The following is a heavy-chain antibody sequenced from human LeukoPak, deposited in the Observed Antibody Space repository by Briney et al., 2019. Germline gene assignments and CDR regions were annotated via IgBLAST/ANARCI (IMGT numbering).Heavy chain of an antibody. Sequence: GGSLRLSCAASGFTFKNFAMAWVRQAPGKRLEWVASITDTGDATGYPESVKGRFTISRDNSQGTVWLQMNSLRAEDTAIYYCAKSDCGSDGCKLYNYWAQGTQVTVSS. V-gene: IGHV3-23*01. CDR2: ITDTGDAT. D-gene: IGHD2-21*01. CDR1: GFTFKNFA. CDR3: AKSDCGSDGCKLYNY. J-gene: IGHJ4*02.